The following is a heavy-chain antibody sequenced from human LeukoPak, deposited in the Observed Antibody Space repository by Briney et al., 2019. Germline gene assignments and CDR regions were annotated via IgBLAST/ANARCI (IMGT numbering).Heavy chain of an antibody. D-gene: IGHD3-22*01. J-gene: IGHJ4*02. CDR2: IYHSGST. Sequence: TLSLTCAVSGGSISSGGYSWSWIRQPPGKGLEWIGYIYHSGSTYYNPSLKSRVTISVDRSKNQFSLKLSSVTAADTAVYYCARPGSSGYYVDYWGQGTLVTVPS. CDR1: GGSISSGGYS. CDR3: ARPGSSGYYVDY. V-gene: IGHV4-30-2*01.